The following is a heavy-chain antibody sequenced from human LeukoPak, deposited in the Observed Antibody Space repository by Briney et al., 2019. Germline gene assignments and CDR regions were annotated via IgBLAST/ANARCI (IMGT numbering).Heavy chain of an antibody. V-gene: IGHV3-74*01. CDR2: VATGGTGP. CDR1: GFTFSGYW. CDR3: ARDMGPYGGSPGAS. J-gene: IGHJ5*02. D-gene: IGHD4-23*01. Sequence: GGSLRLSCAASGFTFSGYWMPWIRQAPGKGLVWVSRVATGGTGPSYADSVKGRFTISRDNAKNTLYLQMNSLSAEDTAVYFCARDMGPYGGSPGASWGQGTLVTVSS.